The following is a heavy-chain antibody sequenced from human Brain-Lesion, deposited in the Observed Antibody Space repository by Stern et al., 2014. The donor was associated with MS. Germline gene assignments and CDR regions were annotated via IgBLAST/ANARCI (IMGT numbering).Heavy chain of an antibody. CDR3: TKDSGYFSGLFDS. Sequence: EVQLVESGGGLVQPGRSLRLSCAASGFTFDDFAMHWVRPAPGKGLEWVSGINWNSGSLAYADSVKGRFSISRDSAKNSLFLQMNSLRPEDTALYYCTKDSGYFSGLFDSWGQGTLVTVSS. CDR1: GFTFDDFA. CDR2: INWNSGSL. D-gene: IGHD3-22*01. J-gene: IGHJ4*02. V-gene: IGHV3-9*01.